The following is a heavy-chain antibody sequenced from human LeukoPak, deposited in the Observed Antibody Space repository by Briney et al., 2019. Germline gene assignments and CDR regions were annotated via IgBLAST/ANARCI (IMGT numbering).Heavy chain of an antibody. J-gene: IGHJ1*01. V-gene: IGHV1-8*01. CDR3: ARGPDTTSWTAEYFQH. D-gene: IGHD3/OR15-3a*01. Sequence: ASVKVSCKTSGYSFSNYDINWVRLRQATGHGPEWMGWMNPHRGDAASPQGFRGRVSMTWDISISTAYLELSGLTYDDTAVYYCARGPDTTSWTAEYFQHWGQGTLVTVSS. CDR1: GYSFSNYD. CDR2: MNPHRGDA.